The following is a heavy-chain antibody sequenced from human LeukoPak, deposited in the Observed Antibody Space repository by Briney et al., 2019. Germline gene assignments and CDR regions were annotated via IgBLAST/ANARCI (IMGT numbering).Heavy chain of an antibody. Sequence: PGGSLRLSCAASGFTFSSYSMNWVRQAPGKGLEWVSYISSSSSTIYYADSVKGRFTISRDNAKNSLYLQMNSLRDEDTAVYYCAREYYDILTGYQSFDYWGQGTLVTVSS. D-gene: IGHD3-9*01. CDR1: GFTFSSYS. CDR2: ISSSSSTI. V-gene: IGHV3-48*02. CDR3: AREYYDILTGYQSFDY. J-gene: IGHJ4*02.